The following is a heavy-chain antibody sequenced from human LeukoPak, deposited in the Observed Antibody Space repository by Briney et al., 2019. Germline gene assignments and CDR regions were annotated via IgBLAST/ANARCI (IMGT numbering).Heavy chain of an antibody. V-gene: IGHV3-30*02. CDR1: GFSFRSYG. CDR2: IRSDRSNE. CDR3: AKGKDVPFQY. Sequence: PGGSLRLSCAASGFSFRSYGMHWVRQAPGKGLEWVAFIRSDRSNECYADSVKGRFTISRDNSKNTLYLQMNSLRSEDTAVYYCAKGKDVPFQYWGQGTLVTVSS. J-gene: IGHJ4*02. D-gene: IGHD3-10*02.